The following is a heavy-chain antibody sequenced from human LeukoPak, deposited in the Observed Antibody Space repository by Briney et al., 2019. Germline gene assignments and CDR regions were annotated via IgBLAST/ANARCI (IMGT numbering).Heavy chain of an antibody. CDR1: RYTFTGYY. J-gene: IGHJ4*02. Sequence: ASVKVSCKASRYTFTGYYMHWVRQAPGQRLEWVGWINPNYGDTNYSQKFQGRVTMTRDTSISTAYMELSWLRYDDTAVYYCARGFSPRRLWFPIDYWGQGTLVTVSS. CDR3: ARGFSPRRLWFPIDY. V-gene: IGHV1-2*02. CDR2: INPNYGDT. D-gene: IGHD3-10*01.